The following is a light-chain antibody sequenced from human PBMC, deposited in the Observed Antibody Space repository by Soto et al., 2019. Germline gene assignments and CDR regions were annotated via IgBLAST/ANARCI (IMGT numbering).Light chain of an antibody. CDR2: RAS. CDR3: QQSYTSPPWT. Sequence: DIQMTQSPSSLSASVGDRVTISCRASQIISTYLNWYQQKPGTAPRLLISRASSVKSGVPPRFSGSGSGRAFTLTISSLRPEDIATYFCQQSYTSPPWTFGQGTTVEVK. J-gene: IGKJ1*01. V-gene: IGKV1-39*01. CDR1: QIISTY.